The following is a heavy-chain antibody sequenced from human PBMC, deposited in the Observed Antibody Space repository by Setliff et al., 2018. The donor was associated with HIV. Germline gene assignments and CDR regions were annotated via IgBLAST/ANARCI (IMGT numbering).Heavy chain of an antibody. CDR2: ISAYNGNT. J-gene: IGHJ4*02. V-gene: IGHV1-18*01. D-gene: IGHD2-2*01. CDR1: GYTFTSYG. CDR3: ARGPPIVVVPAALLTFDY. Sequence: ASVKVSCKASGYTFTSYGFSWVRQAPGQGLEWMGWISAYNGNTNYAQKLQGRVTMTTDTSTSTAYMELRSLRSDDTAVYYCARGPPIVVVPAALLTFDYWGLGTLVTVSS.